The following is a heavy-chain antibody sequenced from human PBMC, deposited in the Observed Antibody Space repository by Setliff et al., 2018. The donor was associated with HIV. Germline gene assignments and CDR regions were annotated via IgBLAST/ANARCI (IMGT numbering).Heavy chain of an antibody. D-gene: IGHD6-13*01. CDR1: GFTFNNYD. CDR2: VGTAGDT. CDR3: ARRAGYTSSWYREDYFNMDV. V-gene: IGHV3-13*01. J-gene: IGHJ6*03. Sequence: PGGSLRLSCAASGFTFNNYDMYWVRQASGKGLEWVSTVGTAGDTYYPGSVKGRFTISRENARDSLYLQMNSLRAGDTAVYYCARRAGYTSSWYREDYFNMDVWGKGTTVTVS.